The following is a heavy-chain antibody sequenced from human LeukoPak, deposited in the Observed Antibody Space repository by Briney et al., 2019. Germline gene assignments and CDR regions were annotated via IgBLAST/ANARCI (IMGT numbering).Heavy chain of an antibody. V-gene: IGHV1-69*05. D-gene: IGHD3-3*01. CDR1: GGTFSSYA. CDR3: ARTAIFGVVMAGQNWFDP. J-gene: IGHJ5*02. Sequence: ASVKVSCKASGGTFSSYAISWVRQAPGQGLEWMGGIIPIFGTANYAQKFQGRVTITTDESTSTAYMELSSLRSEDTAVYYCARTAIFGVVMAGQNWFDPWGQGTLVTVSS. CDR2: IIPIFGTA.